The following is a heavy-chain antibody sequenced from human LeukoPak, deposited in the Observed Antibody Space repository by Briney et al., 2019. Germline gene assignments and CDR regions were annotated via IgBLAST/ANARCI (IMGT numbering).Heavy chain of an antibody. J-gene: IGHJ4*02. CDR1: GYTFTRYY. D-gene: IGHD4-17*01. V-gene: IGHV1-2*02. CDR2: INPNSGGT. Sequence: ASVKVSCKASGYTFTRYYVNWVRQAPGQGLEWMGWINPNSGGTNYAQKFQGRVTMTRDTSITTVYMELSRLRSDDTAVYYCATAVSIGEPRFDSWGPGTLVTVAS. CDR3: ATAVSIGEPRFDS.